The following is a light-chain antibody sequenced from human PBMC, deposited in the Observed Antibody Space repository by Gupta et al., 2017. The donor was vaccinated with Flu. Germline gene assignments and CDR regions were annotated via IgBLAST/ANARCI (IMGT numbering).Light chain of an antibody. J-gene: IGKJ2*01. V-gene: IGKV1-5*03. CDR1: QSINSY. CDR3: QQYNSYSYT. CDR2: KAS. Sequence: DIQTTQSPSTLSASVGDRATITCRASQSINSYLAWYQQKPGKAPNLLIYKASTLESGVPSRFSGSGSGTEFTLTISSLQPDDFATYYCQQYNSYSYTFGQGTKLEIK.